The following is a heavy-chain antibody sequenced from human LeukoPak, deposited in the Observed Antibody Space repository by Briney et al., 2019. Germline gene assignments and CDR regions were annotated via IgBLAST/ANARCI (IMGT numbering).Heavy chain of an antibody. CDR3: AKDWSGYDAFDI. D-gene: IGHD3-3*01. CDR2: ISGSGGST. CDR1: GFTFSSYA. V-gene: IGHV3-23*01. J-gene: IGHJ3*02. Sequence: GSLRLSCAASGFTFSSYAMSWVRQAPGKGLEWVSAISGSGGSTYYADSVKGRFTISRDNSKNTLYLQMNSLRAEDTAVYYCAKDWSGYDAFDIWGQGTMVTVSS.